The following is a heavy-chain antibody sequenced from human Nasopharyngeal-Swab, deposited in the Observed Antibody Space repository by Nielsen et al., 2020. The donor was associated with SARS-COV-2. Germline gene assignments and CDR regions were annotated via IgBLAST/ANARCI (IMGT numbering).Heavy chain of an antibody. D-gene: IGHD3-10*01. V-gene: IGHV1-69*01. J-gene: IGHJ6*02. Sequence: WGRQPAGQGQEGMGGFIPIFGTPNYAQKFQGRVTSTADESTGTTYMDLSSLRSEDTAVYYCARDRFYYGSGSYYKHTFSYGMDVWGQGTTVTVSS. CDR3: ARDRFYYGSGSYYKHTFSYGMDV. CDR2: FIPIFGTP.